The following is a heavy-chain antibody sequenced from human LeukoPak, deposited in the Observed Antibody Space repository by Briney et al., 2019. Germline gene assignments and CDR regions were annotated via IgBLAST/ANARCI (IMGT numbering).Heavy chain of an antibody. Sequence: GRSLRLSCAASGFSFDDYVMHWVRQAPGKGLEWVSGISWNSGSIGYADSVKGRFTISRDNAKSSLYLQMNSLRAEDTALYYCAKECFHPDSTSCYSDWGQGTLITVSS. D-gene: IGHD2-2*01. CDR3: AKECFHPDSTSCYSD. CDR1: GFSFDDYV. V-gene: IGHV3-9*01. CDR2: ISWNSGSI. J-gene: IGHJ4*02.